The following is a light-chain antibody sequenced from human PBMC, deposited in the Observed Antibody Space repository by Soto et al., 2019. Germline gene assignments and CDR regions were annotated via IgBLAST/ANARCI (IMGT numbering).Light chain of an antibody. CDR3: QSYDSSLSGWV. J-gene: IGLJ3*02. CDR1: SGDIGGYNY. Sequence: QSALTQPASVSGSPGQSITISCTGTSGDIGGYNYVSWYQQHPGKAPKLLISEVTNRPSGVSNRFSGSKSGNTASLTITGLQAEDEADYYCQSYDSSLSGWVFGGGTKVTVL. CDR2: EVT. V-gene: IGLV2-14*01.